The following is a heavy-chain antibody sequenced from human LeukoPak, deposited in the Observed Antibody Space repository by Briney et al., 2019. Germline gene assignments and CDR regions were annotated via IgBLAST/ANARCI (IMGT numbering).Heavy chain of an antibody. D-gene: IGHD5-18*01. Sequence: PSETLSLTCAVYGGSFSGYYWSWIRQPPGKGLEWIGEINHSGSTNYNPSLKSRVTISVDTSKNQFSLKLSSVTAADTAVYYCARGPGGGYRGSWGQGTLVTVSS. V-gene: IGHV4-34*01. CDR2: INHSGST. CDR3: ARGPGGGYRGS. J-gene: IGHJ4*02. CDR1: GGSFSGYY.